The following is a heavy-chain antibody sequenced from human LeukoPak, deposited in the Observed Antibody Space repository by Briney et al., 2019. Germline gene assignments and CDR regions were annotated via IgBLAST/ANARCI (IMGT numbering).Heavy chain of an antibody. V-gene: IGHV3-23*01. CDR1: GFTFRSYA. CDR3: AKDRFIVVASFDY. J-gene: IGHJ4*02. Sequence: PGGSPRLSCAASGFTFRSYAIYWVRQAPGKGLEWVSGISGSGGDTYFANSVRGRFTISRDNSKNTVFLQMDSLRAEDTAVHYCAKDRFIVVASFDYWGQGTLVTVSS. D-gene: IGHD2-15*01. CDR2: ISGSGGDT.